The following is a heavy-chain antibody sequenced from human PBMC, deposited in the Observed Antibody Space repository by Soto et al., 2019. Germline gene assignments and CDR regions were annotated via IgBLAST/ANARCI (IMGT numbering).Heavy chain of an antibody. CDR3: ARGNPFNYAGFDV. Sequence: QAHLEQSGAEVKRPGASVKVSCKASGYTFSDFDINWLRQASGQGPEWMGWMNAKSGDTFFAQRFQGKFNMTVDTSLSTAYMEVGSLTSDDTAMYYCARGNPFNYAGFDVWGQGTTVAVSS. CDR2: MNAKSGDT. V-gene: IGHV1-8*01. J-gene: IGHJ6*02. CDR1: GYTFSDFD. D-gene: IGHD3-16*01.